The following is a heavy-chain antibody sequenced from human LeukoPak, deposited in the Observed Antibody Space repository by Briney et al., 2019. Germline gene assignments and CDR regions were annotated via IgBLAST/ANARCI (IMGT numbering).Heavy chain of an antibody. CDR3: AKDKFLRGGYYQPLGY. J-gene: IGHJ4*02. CDR2: IRYDGSNK. V-gene: IGHV3-30*02. Sequence: PGGSLRLSCAASGFTFSSYGMHWVRQAPGKGLEWVAFIRYDGSNKYYADSVKGRFTISRDNSKNTLYLQMNSLRAEDTAVYYCAKDKFLRGGYYQPLGYWGQGTLVTVSS. CDR1: GFTFSSYG. D-gene: IGHD3-22*01.